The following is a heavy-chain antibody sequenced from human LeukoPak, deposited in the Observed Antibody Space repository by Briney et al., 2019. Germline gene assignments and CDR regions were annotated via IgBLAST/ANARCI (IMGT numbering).Heavy chain of an antibody. CDR2: ISSSGST. J-gene: IGHJ3*02. V-gene: IGHV4-61*02. D-gene: IGHD3-22*01. CDR1: GGSISSSSYY. Sequence: ASETLSLTCTVSGGSISSSSYYWSWIRQPAGKGLEWIGRISSSGSTNYNPSLKSRVTISVDTSKNQFSLKLSSVTAADTAVYFCARGPYSYDSSGAFDIWGQGTMVTVSS. CDR3: ARGPYSYDSSGAFDI.